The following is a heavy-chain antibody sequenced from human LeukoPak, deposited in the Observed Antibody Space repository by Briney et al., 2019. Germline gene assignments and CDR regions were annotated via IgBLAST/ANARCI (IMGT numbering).Heavy chain of an antibody. Sequence: GGSLRLSCAASGFTFSSYVMHWVRQAPGKGLEWVAFIRFDGTNKYHAESVKGRFTISRDNSKNTLYLQMNSRRAEDTAVYYCAKDKWCSGWYVYFDSWGQGTLVTVSS. CDR1: GFTFSSYV. D-gene: IGHD6-19*01. CDR3: AKDKWCSGWYVYFDS. V-gene: IGHV3-30*02. J-gene: IGHJ4*02. CDR2: IRFDGTNK.